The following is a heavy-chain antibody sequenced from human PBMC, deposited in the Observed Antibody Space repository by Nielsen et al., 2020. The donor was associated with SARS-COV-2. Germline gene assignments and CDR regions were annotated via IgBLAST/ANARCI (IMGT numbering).Heavy chain of an antibody. V-gene: IGHV4-59*01. CDR3: ARDNYGDYLDGFDV. CDR1: GGSISSYY. D-gene: IGHD4-17*01. J-gene: IGHJ3*01. CDR2: VSYSGTT. Sequence: SATLSLTCTVSGGSISSYYWSWIRQPPGKGLEWIGYVSYSGTTNYNPFLKCRVTISLDTSKNQFFLKLSSVTAADRAVYYCARDNYGDYLDGFDVWGQGTMVTVSS.